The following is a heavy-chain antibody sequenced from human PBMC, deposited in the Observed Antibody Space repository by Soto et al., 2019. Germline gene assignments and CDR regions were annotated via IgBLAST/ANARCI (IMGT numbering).Heavy chain of an antibody. Sequence: ASVKVSCKASGYTNTSYGISWVRQAPGQGLEWMGWISPYNGNTNYAQKFQGRVTITTDTSTSTAYMELSSLRSEDTAVYYCARDIHSYSSSWYLDYWGQGTLVTVSS. D-gene: IGHD6-13*01. CDR2: ISPYNGNT. J-gene: IGHJ4*02. V-gene: IGHV1-18*01. CDR3: ARDIHSYSSSWYLDY. CDR1: GYTNTSYG.